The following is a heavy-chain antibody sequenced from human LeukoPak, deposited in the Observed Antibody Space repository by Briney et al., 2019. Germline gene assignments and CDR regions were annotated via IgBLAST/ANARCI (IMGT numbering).Heavy chain of an antibody. V-gene: IGHV3-7*01. CDR3: ARDQGFSYYFYYMDV. Sequence: GGSLRLSCAPSGFTFRSYWMSWVRQAPGKGLEWVANINQDGREKYYVDSVKGRFTISRDNAKDSLYLQMNSLRAEDTAVYYCARDQGFSYYFYYMDVWGKGTTVTVSS. CDR2: INQDGREK. CDR1: GFTFRSYW. D-gene: IGHD3-3*01. J-gene: IGHJ6*03.